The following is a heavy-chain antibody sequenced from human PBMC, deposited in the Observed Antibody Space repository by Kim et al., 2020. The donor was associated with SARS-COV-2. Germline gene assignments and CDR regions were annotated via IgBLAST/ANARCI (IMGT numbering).Heavy chain of an antibody. Sequence: YYAASVKGRFTISRDNSKNTLYLQMNSLRAEDTAVYYCAKDSVAGSYFDYWGQGTLVTVSS. V-gene: IGHV3-23*01. D-gene: IGHD6-19*01. J-gene: IGHJ4*02. CDR3: AKDSVAGSYFDY.